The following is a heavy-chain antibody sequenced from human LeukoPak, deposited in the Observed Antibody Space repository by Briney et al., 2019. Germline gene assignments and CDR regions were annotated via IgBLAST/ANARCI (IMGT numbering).Heavy chain of an antibody. CDR3: AKRGVVIRVILVGFHKEAYYFDS. J-gene: IGHJ4*02. Sequence: GGSLRLSCVISGLTVSSTYMSWVRQAPGKGLEWVAGISDTGGRTNYADSVKGRFTISRDNPKNTLYLQMNSLRAEDTAVYFCAKRGVVIRVILVGFHKEAYYFDSWGQGALVTVSS. V-gene: IGHV3-23*01. CDR2: ISDTGGRT. D-gene: IGHD3-22*01. CDR1: GLTVSSTY.